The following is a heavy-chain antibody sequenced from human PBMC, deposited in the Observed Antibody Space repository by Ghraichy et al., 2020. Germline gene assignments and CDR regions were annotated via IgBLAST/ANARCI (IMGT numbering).Heavy chain of an antibody. J-gene: IGHJ6*04. CDR2: ISSSSSHI. Sequence: GGSLRLSCAVSGFTFHSYSMNWVRQAPGKGLEWVSSISSSSSHIYYADSVKGRFTISRDNAKNSLYLQMNSLRADDTAVYYCARDHHSSSWFYSYYGMDVGSKGT. CDR1: GFTFHSYS. V-gene: IGHV3-21*01. D-gene: IGHD6-13*01. CDR3: ARDHHSSSWFYSYYGMDV.